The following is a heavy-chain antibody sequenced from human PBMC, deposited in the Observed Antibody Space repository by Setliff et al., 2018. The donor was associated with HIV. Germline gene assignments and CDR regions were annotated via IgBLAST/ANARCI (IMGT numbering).Heavy chain of an antibody. D-gene: IGHD3-22*01. V-gene: IGHV4-61*09. Sequence: SETLSLTCTVSGGSLNTGTYYWSWIRQPAGKGLEWIGHIYITEDTDYNPSLKSRVTISVDTSKNQFSLKLSSVTAEDTAVYYCARDHKYYYDSSGLNYWGQGTLVTVSS. CDR3: ARDHKYYYDSSGLNY. CDR2: IYITEDT. CDR1: GGSLNTGTYY. J-gene: IGHJ4*02.